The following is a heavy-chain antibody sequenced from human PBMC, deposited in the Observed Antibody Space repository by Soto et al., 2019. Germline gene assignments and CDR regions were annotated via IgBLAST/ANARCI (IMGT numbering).Heavy chain of an antibody. J-gene: IGHJ5*02. CDR1: GFTFSSYA. CDR2: VSRAGTYT. Sequence: EVQLLESGGDVVRPGGSLRLSCAASGFTFSSYAMGWVRQAPGKGLEWVAGVSRAGTYTFYADSVRGRFSISRDNSRDTVDLYMNAQSGDDTAVYFCVKYTVTEDMGESWGQGTLASVSS. D-gene: IGHD3-16*01. V-gene: IGHV3-23*01. CDR3: VKYTVTEDMGES.